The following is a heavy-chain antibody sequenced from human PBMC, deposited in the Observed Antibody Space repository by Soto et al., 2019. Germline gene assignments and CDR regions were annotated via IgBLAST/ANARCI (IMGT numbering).Heavy chain of an antibody. CDR1: GFTVSSYR. CDR3: ANEVRGYCSGGTSYPFAY. J-gene: IGHJ4*02. CDR2: MSYAGSNK. D-gene: IGHD2-15*01. V-gene: IGHV3-30*18. Sequence: PGGSLRLSCAAAGFTVSSYRMHCVSQAPGKGLEWVAGMSYAGSNKYYAESVKGRFTISRENYKNTLYLQMNSLRPVDTAVYYSANEVRGYCSGGTSYPFAYWGQGTFVTVSS.